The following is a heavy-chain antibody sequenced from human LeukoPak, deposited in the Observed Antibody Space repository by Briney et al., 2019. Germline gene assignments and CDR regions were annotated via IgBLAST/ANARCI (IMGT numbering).Heavy chain of an antibody. D-gene: IGHD5-12*01. CDR1: GFTFSSYA. J-gene: IGHJ4*02. Sequence: PGGSLRLSCAASGFTFSSYAMHWVRQAPGKGLEWVAVISYDGSNKYYADSVKGRFTISRDNSKNTLYLQMNSLRAEDTAVYYCAREITWIGETDDYWGQGTLVTVSS. CDR2: ISYDGSNK. CDR3: AREITWIGETDDY. V-gene: IGHV3-30*04.